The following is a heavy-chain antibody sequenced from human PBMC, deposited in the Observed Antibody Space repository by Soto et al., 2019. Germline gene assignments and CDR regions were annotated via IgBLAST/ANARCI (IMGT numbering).Heavy chain of an antibody. CDR3: ARDGPGSGCLLIRAFDV. Sequence: GASVKVSCKASGYTFTGYYMHWVGKAPLQGLEWMVWINSNSRGTNYAQKLQGRVTMTRETSISTAYMEVSRLRSDDTAVYYCARDGPGSGCLLIRAFDVWGQGTLVTVSS. D-gene: IGHD3-22*01. CDR2: INSNSRGT. CDR1: GYTFTGYY. J-gene: IGHJ3*01. V-gene: IGHV1-2*02.